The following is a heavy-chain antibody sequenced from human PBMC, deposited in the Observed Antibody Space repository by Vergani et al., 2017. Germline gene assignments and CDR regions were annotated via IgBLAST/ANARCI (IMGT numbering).Heavy chain of an antibody. V-gene: IGHV1-69*04. Sequence: QVQLVQSGAEVKKPGSSVKVSCKASGGTFNNCAISWVRQAPGQGLEWMGRIIPILGIANYAQKFQGRVTITADKATSTAYMELSSLRSEDTAVYYCARVPPAAENYYYYGMDVWGKGTTVTVSS. CDR1: GGTFNNCA. CDR2: IIPILGIA. J-gene: IGHJ6*04. D-gene: IGHD2-2*01. CDR3: ARVPPAAENYYYYGMDV.